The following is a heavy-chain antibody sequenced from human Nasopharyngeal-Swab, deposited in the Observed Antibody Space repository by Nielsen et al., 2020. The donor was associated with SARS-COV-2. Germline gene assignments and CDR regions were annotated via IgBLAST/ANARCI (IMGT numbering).Heavy chain of an antibody. V-gene: IGHV7-4-1*02. CDR3: ARAYQSYCSGGSCYSYYYYYGMDV. Sequence: ASVKVSCKASGYTFTSYAMNWVRQAPGHGLEWMGWINTNTGNPTYAQGFTGRFVFSLDTSVSTAYLQISSLKAEDTAVYYCARAYQSYCSGGSCYSYYYYYGMDVWGQGTTVTVSS. CDR1: GYTFTSYA. J-gene: IGHJ6*02. CDR2: INTNTGNP. D-gene: IGHD2-15*01.